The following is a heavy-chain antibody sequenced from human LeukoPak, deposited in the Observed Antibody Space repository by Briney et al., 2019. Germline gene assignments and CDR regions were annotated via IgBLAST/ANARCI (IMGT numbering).Heavy chain of an antibody. CDR1: GFTFSSYG. J-gene: IGHJ4*02. D-gene: IGHD1-14*01. CDR3: AKPARTDYADY. Sequence: GGSLRLSCGASGFTFSSYGMHWVRQAPGRGLEWVAFIRYDGNNKYQPDSVKGRFTISRDNSKNTLYLQMNSLRAEDTAVYYCAKPARTDYADYWGQGTLVTVSS. CDR2: IRYDGNNK. V-gene: IGHV3-30*02.